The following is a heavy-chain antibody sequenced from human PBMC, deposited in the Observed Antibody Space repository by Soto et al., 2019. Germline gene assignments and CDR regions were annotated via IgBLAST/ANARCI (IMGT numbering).Heavy chain of an antibody. D-gene: IGHD3-22*01. CDR1: TGSMTNGDYY. CDR2: IHHSGTT. CDR3: ARDLPTMIIDS. V-gene: IGHV4-30-4*01. J-gene: IGHJ5*01. Sequence: PSETLSLTCTVSTGSMTNGDYYWSWIRLPPGKGLEWIGNIHHSGTTYSNPSLRSRLAISVDPPNNQFSLKLRSVTAADTAVYFCARDLPTMIIDSWGQGSLVTV.